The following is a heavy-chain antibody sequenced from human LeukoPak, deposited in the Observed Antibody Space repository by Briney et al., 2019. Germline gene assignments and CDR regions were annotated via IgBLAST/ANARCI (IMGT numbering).Heavy chain of an antibody. CDR2: FDPEDGET. V-gene: IGHV1-24*01. Sequence: ASVKVSCKVSGYTLTELSMHWVRQAPGKGLEWMGGFDPEDGETIYAQKFQGRVTMTEDTSTDTAYMELSSLRSEDTAVYYCATGFQISSWLDYWGQGTLVTVSS. CDR1: GYTLTELS. J-gene: IGHJ4*02. CDR3: ATGFQISSWLDY. D-gene: IGHD6-13*01.